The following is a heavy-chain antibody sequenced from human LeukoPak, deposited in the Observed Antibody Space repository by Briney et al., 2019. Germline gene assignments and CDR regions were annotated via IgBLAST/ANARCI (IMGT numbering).Heavy chain of an antibody. V-gene: IGHV4-59*10. CDR3: ARQIAVVTEDDAFDI. J-gene: IGHJ3*02. D-gene: IGHD3-22*01. Sequence: SETLSLTCAVYGGSFSGYYWSWIRQPAGKGLEWIGRIYTSGSTNYNPSLKSRVTMSVDTSKNQFSLKLSSVTAADTAVYYCARQIAVVTEDDAFDIWGQGTMVTVSS. CDR1: GGSFSGYY. CDR2: IYTSGST.